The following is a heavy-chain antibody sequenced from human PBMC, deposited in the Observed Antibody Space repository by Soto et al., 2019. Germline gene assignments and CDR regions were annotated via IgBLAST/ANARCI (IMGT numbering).Heavy chain of an antibody. CDR3: ARGGLQYYDSSGFDY. CDR2: IYYSGST. Sequence: HSETLALTCTVSGGSLNRYYWSWIRQPPGKGLEWIGYIYYSGSTNYNPSLKSRVTISVDTSKNQFSLKLSSVTAADTAVYYCARGGLQYYDSSGFDYWGQGTLVTVSS. D-gene: IGHD3-22*01. V-gene: IGHV4-59*01. CDR1: GGSLNRYY. J-gene: IGHJ4*02.